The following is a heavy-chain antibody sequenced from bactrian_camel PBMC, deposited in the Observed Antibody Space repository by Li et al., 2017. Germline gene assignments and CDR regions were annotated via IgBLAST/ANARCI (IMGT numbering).Heavy chain of an antibody. V-gene: IGHV3S54*01. CDR3: AADRTAYCNGTSFDFGF. CDR2: IYALGGGST. CDR1: GYNAGRNC. J-gene: IGHJ6*01. D-gene: IGHD2*01. Sequence: HVQLVESGGGSVQAGGSLRLSCTISGYNAGRNCISRFHQAPGKERELVASIYALGGGSTYYADSVKGRFTISQDNAKNALYLQMNSLKPEDTAMYYCAADRTAYCNGTSFDFGFWGQGTQVTVS.